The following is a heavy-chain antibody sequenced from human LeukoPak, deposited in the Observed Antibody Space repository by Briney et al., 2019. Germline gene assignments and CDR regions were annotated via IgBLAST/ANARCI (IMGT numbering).Heavy chain of an antibody. V-gene: IGHV3-23*01. D-gene: IGHD1-20*01. CDR1: GFTFSNYD. J-gene: IGHJ4*02. Sequence: PGGSLRLSCAASGFTFSNYDMSWVRQAPGKGLEWVSGISGSGGNTFYADSVKGRFTISRDNSKNTLYMRMNSLRAEDTAVYYCAKHSSYVTVAFDNWGQGTLVTVSS. CDR2: ISGSGGNT. CDR3: AKHSSYVTVAFDN.